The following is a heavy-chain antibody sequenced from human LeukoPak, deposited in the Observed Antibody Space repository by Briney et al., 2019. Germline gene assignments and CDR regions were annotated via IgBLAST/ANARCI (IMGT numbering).Heavy chain of an antibody. V-gene: IGHV3-48*03. CDR2: LSSSGSTI. CDR1: GFTFSSYE. D-gene: IGHD6-19*01. J-gene: IGHJ5*02. CDR3: ARDRTGVAGTEGWFDP. Sequence: PGGSLRLSCAASGFTFSSYEMNWVRQAPGKGLEWVSYLSSSGSTIYYADSVKGRFTISRDNAKNSLYLQLNSLRVEDTAVYYCARDRTGVAGTEGWFDPWGQGTLVTVSS.